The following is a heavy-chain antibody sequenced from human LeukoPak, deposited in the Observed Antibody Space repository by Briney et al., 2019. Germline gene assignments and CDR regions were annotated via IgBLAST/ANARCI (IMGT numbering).Heavy chain of an antibody. D-gene: IGHD2-2*01. CDR2: ISSSGNNI. Sequence: GGSLRLSCAVSGFTLSDWYMSWIRQAPGKGLEWVSFISSSGNNIYYADSVKGRFTISRDHANNSLFLQMNSLRAEDTAVYYCARDRQVPAVVDYWGQGTLVAVSP. V-gene: IGHV3-11*01. J-gene: IGHJ4*02. CDR3: ARDRQVPAVVDY. CDR1: GFTLSDWY.